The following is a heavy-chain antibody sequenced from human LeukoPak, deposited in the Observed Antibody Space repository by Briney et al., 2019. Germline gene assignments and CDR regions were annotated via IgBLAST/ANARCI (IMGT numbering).Heavy chain of an antibody. CDR1: GFTFSDYY. Sequence: GGSLRLSCAASGFTFSDYYMSWMRQAPGKGLEWVSYISSSGSTIYYADSVKGRFTISRDNAKNSLYLQMNSLRAEDTAVYYCARDKYNWNYLDYWGQGTLVTVSS. D-gene: IGHD1-20*01. CDR3: ARDKYNWNYLDY. V-gene: IGHV3-11*01. J-gene: IGHJ4*02. CDR2: ISSSGSTI.